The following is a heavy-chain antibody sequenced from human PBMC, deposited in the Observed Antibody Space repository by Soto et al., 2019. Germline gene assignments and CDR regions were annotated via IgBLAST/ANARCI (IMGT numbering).Heavy chain of an antibody. Sequence: QVQLVESGGGVVQPGRSLRLSCTASGFTVSTYGMHWVRQAPGKGLEWVTVIWYDGSNKYYADSVKGRFTISRDNSRNTLYLQMNSLRADDTAVYYCARGGGSGSSFVGYYYYTLDVWGQGTTVTVSS. CDR1: GFTVSTYG. V-gene: IGHV3-33*01. CDR2: IWYDGSNK. CDR3: ARGGGSGSSFVGYYYYTLDV. J-gene: IGHJ6*02. D-gene: IGHD1-26*01.